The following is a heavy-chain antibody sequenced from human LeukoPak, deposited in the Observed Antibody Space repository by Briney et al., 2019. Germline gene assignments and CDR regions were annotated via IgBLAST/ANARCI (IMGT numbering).Heavy chain of an antibody. CDR1: GFTFSSYG. CDR2: IWYDGSNK. CDR3: AREQYGSDDALAI. V-gene: IGHV3-33*08. J-gene: IGHJ3*02. Sequence: GGSLRLSCAASGFTFSSYGMHWVRQAPGKGLEWVAVIWYDGSNKYYADSVKGRFTVSRDNSKNTMDLQMNSLRAEDTAVYYCAREQYGSDDALAIWGQGTMVIVSS. D-gene: IGHD4-17*01.